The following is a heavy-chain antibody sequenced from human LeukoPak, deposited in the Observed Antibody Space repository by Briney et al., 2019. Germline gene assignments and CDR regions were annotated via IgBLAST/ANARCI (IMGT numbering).Heavy chain of an antibody. D-gene: IGHD5-12*01. Sequence: SVKVSCKASGGTFSSYAISSVRQAPGQGLEWMGGIIPIFGTANYAQKFQGRVTITTDECTSTAYMELSSLRSEDTAVYYCAMRYSGYDNPHQTDFDYWGQGTLVTVSS. CDR3: AMRYSGYDNPHQTDFDY. CDR2: IIPIFGTA. J-gene: IGHJ4*02. CDR1: GGTFSSYA. V-gene: IGHV1-69*05.